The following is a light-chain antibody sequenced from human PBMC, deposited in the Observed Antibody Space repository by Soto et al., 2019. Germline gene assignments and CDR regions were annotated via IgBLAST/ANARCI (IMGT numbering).Light chain of an antibody. CDR2: DAS. CDR3: QQRSSWPLT. J-gene: IGKJ4*01. Sequence: EIVLTQSPATLSLSPGERATLSCRASQSIRSYLAWYQQKPGQAPRLLIYDASNRATGIPARFSGSGSGTDFTLTISSLEPEDFAIYYCQQRSSWPLTFGGGTTVEIQ. CDR1: QSIRSY. V-gene: IGKV3-11*01.